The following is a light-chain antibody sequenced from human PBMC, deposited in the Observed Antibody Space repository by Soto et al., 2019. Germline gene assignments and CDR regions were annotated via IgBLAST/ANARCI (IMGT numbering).Light chain of an antibody. Sequence: EIVMTQSPATLSVSPGERVTLSCRASQSVNTNIAWYQQKPGQAPRLLIYGASTRATGIPARFSGSGSGTEFTLTISSLQYEDFAVYYCQQSNNWPPLTFGGGTKVEIK. CDR3: QQSNNWPPLT. J-gene: IGKJ4*01. CDR2: GAS. CDR1: QSVNTN. V-gene: IGKV3D-15*01.